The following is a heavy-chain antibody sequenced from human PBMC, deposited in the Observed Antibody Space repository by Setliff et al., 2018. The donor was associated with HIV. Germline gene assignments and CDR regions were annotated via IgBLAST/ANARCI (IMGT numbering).Heavy chain of an antibody. CDR2: INPYNANT. V-gene: IGHV1-18*01. D-gene: IGHD3-16*01. CDR1: GYTFINYG. CDR3: ARVWPDYLYGMDV. Sequence: ASVKVSCKASGYTFINYGISWVRQAPGQGLEWMGWINPYNANTNYGQKLQGRVTLTTDTSTRTAYMELRRLRSDDTALYYCARVWPDYLYGMDVWGQGTTVTVSS. J-gene: IGHJ6*02.